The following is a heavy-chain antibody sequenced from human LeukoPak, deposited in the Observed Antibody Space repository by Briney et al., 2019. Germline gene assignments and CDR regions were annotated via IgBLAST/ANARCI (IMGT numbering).Heavy chain of an antibody. CDR2: IRQDGSDK. J-gene: IGHJ4*02. D-gene: IGHD3-16*01. CDR1: GFTFSSYW. CDR3: ARVGTLMKAADY. Sequence: GGSLRLSCAASGFTFSSYWISWVRQAPGKGLEWVANIRQDGSDKYYVDSVKGRFTISRDNAKNSLYLQMNSLRAEDTAVFYCARVGTLMKAADYWGQGTLVTVSS. V-gene: IGHV3-7*01.